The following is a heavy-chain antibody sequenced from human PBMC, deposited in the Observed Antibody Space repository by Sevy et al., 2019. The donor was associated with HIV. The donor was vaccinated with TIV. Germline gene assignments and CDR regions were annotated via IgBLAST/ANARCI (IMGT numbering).Heavy chain of an antibody. D-gene: IGHD5-12*01. CDR3: ARAPPVRSGDDSLNWFDP. CDR1: GGSISAYY. J-gene: IGHJ5*02. CDR2: IYYTGST. V-gene: IGHV4-59*01. Sequence: SETLSLTCTVSGGSISAYYWSWIRQPPGKPLEYIGYIYYTGSTNYNPSLKSRVTISVDTSKNQFSLKLNSVTAAATAGYFWARAPPVRSGDDSLNWFDPWGQGTLVTVSS.